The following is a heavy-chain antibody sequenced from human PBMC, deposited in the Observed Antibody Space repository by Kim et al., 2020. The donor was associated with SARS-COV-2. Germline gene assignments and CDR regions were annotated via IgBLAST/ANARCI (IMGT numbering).Heavy chain of an antibody. D-gene: IGHD6-13*01. V-gene: IGHV3-53*01. CDR2: IYSGGST. Sequence: GGSLRLSCAASGFTVSSNYMSWVRQAPGKGLEWVSVIYSGGSTYYADSVKGRFTISRDNSKNTLYLQMNSLRAEDTAVYYCARDAVAAAADYYYYGMDVWGQGTTVTVSS. J-gene: IGHJ6*02. CDR3: ARDAVAAAADYYYYGMDV. CDR1: GFTVSSNY.